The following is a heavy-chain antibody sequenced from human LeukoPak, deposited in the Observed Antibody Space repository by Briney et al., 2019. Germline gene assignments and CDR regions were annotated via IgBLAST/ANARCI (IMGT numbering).Heavy chain of an antibody. D-gene: IGHD1-26*01. J-gene: IGHJ4*02. V-gene: IGHV3-23*01. CDR2: ISGSGGST. CDR1: GFTFSSYA. CDR3: GKRMRTRLLAY. Sequence: PGGSLRLSCAASGFTFSSYAMGWVRQAPGRGLEWVSAISGSGGSTYYADSVKGRFTISRDNSKNTLYLQMNSLRAEDTAVYYCGKRMRTRLLAYWGQGTLVTVSS.